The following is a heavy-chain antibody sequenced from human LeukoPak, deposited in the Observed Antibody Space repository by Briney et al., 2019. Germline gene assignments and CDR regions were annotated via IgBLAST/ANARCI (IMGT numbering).Heavy chain of an antibody. CDR1: GFTFSSYW. CDR2: INSDGSST. J-gene: IGHJ4*02. CDR3: AKGYYYDSSGYYYGFDY. D-gene: IGHD3-22*01. V-gene: IGHV3-74*01. Sequence: PGGSLRLSCAASGFTFSSYWMHWVRQAPGKGLVWVSRINSDGSSTSYADSVKGRFTISRDNSKNTLYLQMNSLRAEDTAVYYCAKGYYYDSSGYYYGFDYWGQGTLVTVSS.